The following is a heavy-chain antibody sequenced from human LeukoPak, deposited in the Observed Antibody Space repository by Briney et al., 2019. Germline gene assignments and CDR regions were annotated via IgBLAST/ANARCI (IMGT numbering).Heavy chain of an antibody. CDR1: GYTFTGYY. V-gene: IGHV1-2*02. J-gene: IGHJ4*02. Sequence: GASVKVSCKASGYTFTGYYMHWVRQAPGQGLEWMGWINPNSGGTNYAQKFQGRVTMTRDTSISTAYMELSRLRSDDTAVYYCARDPEQYQDTAMVPSDYWGQGTLVTVSS. CDR2: INPNSGGT. CDR3: ARDPEQYQDTAMVPSDY. D-gene: IGHD5-18*01.